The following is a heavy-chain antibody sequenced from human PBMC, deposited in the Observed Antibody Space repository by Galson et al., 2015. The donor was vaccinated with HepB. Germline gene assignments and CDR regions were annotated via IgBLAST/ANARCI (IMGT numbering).Heavy chain of an antibody. CDR3: ATLNGRGSTWSGRMDGARYIDY. J-gene: IGHJ4*02. CDR2: INHSGST. CDR1: GGSFSGYY. D-gene: IGHD2-2*01. V-gene: IGHV4-34*01. Sequence: ETLSLTCAVYGGSFSGYYWSWIRQPPGKGLEWIGEINHSGSTNYNPSLKSRVTISVDTSKNQFSLKLSSVTAADTAVYYCATLNGRGSTWSGRMDGARYIDYWGQGTLVTVSS.